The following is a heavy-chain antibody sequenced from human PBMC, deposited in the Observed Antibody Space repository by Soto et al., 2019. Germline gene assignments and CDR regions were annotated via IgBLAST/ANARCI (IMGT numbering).Heavy chain of an antibody. Sequence: QVQLQESGPGLVKPSETLSLTCTVSGGSISSYYWSWIRQPPGKGLEWIGYIYYSGSTNYNPSLKSRFTISVDTSKNQFSLKLSSVTAADTAVYYCARLSSVRGRRRYYFDYWGQGTLVPVS. CDR3: ARLSSVRGRRRYYFDY. CDR1: GGSISSYY. J-gene: IGHJ4*02. V-gene: IGHV4-59*01. CDR2: IYYSGST. D-gene: IGHD3-10*01.